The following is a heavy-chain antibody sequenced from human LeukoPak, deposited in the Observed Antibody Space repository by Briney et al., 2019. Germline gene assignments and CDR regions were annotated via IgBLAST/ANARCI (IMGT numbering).Heavy chain of an antibody. CDR2: ISSDGGST. J-gene: IGHJ2*01. V-gene: IGHV3-64*01. CDR3: ARGRQGAKTRYFDL. D-gene: IGHD1-26*01. Sequence: GGSLRLSCAASGIIFSNYAIHWVRQGPGKGLECISTISSDGGSTYYANSVKGRFTISRDNSKNTLYLQMGSLRAEDMAVYYCARGRQGAKTRYFDLWGRGTRVTVSS. CDR1: GIIFSNYA.